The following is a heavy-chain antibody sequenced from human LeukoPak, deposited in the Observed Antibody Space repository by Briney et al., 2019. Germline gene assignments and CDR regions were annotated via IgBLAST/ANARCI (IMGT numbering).Heavy chain of an antibody. CDR1: GGSISSYY. Sequence: SETLSLTCTVSGGSISSYYWSWIRQPPGKGLEWIGYIYYSGSTNYNPSLKSRVTISVDTSKNQFSLKLSSVTAADTAVYYCARSTAGANWFDPWGQGTLVTVSS. V-gene: IGHV4-59*01. CDR2: IYYSGST. J-gene: IGHJ5*02. D-gene: IGHD1-26*01. CDR3: ARSTAGANWFDP.